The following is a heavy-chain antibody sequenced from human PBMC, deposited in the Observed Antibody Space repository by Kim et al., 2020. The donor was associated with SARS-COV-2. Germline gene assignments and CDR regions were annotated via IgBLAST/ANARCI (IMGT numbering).Heavy chain of an antibody. CDR3: ARAAYSSSSRYYYYGMDV. V-gene: IGHV3-33*01. CDR1: GFTFSSYG. Sequence: GGYLRLSCAASGFTFSSYGMHWVRQAPGKGLEWVAVIWYDGSNKYYADSVKGRFTISRDNSKNTLYLQMNSLRAEDTAVYYCARAAYSSSSRYYYYGMDVWGQGTTVTVSS. J-gene: IGHJ6*02. CDR2: IWYDGSNK. D-gene: IGHD6-6*01.